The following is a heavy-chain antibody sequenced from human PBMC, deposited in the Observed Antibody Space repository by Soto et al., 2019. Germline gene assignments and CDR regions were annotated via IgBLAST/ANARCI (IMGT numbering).Heavy chain of an antibody. CDR2: IYWDDDK. D-gene: IGHD3-22*01. CDR1: GCSLRTRGVG. Sequence: SGPTLVNPTQTLTLTCTFSGCSLRTRGVGVGWIRQPPGKALEWLALIYWDDDKRYSPSLKSRLTITKDTSKNQVVLTMTNMDPVDTATYYFAEYSSGYSNWGQGTLVTVSS. CDR3: AEYSSGYSN. J-gene: IGHJ4*02. V-gene: IGHV2-5*02.